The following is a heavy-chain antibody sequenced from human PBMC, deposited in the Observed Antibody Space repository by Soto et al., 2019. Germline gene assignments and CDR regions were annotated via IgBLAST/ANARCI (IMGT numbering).Heavy chain of an antibody. Sequence: VASVKVSCQASGYTYTSYDINWVRQATGQGLEWMGWMNPNSGNTGYAQKFQGRVTMTRNTSISTAYMELSSLRSEDTAVYYCARRGYSSSWYYYYYYGMDVWGQGTTVTVSS. J-gene: IGHJ6*02. CDR2: MNPNSGNT. CDR3: ARRGYSSSWYYYYYYGMDV. D-gene: IGHD6-13*01. V-gene: IGHV1-8*01. CDR1: GYTYTSYD.